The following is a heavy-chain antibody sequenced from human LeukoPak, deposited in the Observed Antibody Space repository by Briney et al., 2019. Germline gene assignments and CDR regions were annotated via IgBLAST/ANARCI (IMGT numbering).Heavy chain of an antibody. CDR1: GGSFSGYY. CDR2: INHSGST. CDR3: ARRCNSISCYND. D-gene: IGHD2-2*02. J-gene: IGHJ4*02. Sequence: SETLSLTCAVYGGSFSGYYWSWIRQPPGKGLEWIGEINHSGSTNYNPSLKSRVTISVDTSKNQFSLKLSSVTAADTAMYYCARRCNSISCYNDWGQGTLVSVSS. V-gene: IGHV4-34*01.